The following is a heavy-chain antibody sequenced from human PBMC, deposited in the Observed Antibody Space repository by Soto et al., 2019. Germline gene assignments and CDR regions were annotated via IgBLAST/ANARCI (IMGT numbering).Heavy chain of an antibody. CDR2: IYYSGGT. V-gene: IGHV4-59*01. J-gene: IGHJ6*02. CDR1: GGSISNYY. Sequence: PSETLSLTCTVSGGSISNYYWSWIRQPPGKALEWIGHIYYSGGTNYNPSLKSRVTISVDTSKNQFSLKLTSVTAADTAVYYCARDYDYSRMDVWGQGTTVTV. D-gene: IGHD6-13*01. CDR3: ARDYDYSRMDV.